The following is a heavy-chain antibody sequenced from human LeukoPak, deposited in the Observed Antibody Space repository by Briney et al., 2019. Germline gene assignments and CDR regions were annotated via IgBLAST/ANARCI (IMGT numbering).Heavy chain of an antibody. CDR2: ISAYNGNT. CDR3: ARGRLLPTYYYGSGTPYYFDY. J-gene: IGHJ4*02. V-gene: IGHV1-18*01. CDR1: GYTFTSYG. Sequence: ASVKVSCKASGYTFTSYGISWVRQAPGQGLEWMGWISAYNGNTNYAQKLQGRVTMTTDTSTSTAYMELRSLRSEDTAVYYCARGRLLPTYYYGSGTPYYFDYWGQGTLVTVSS. D-gene: IGHD3-10*01.